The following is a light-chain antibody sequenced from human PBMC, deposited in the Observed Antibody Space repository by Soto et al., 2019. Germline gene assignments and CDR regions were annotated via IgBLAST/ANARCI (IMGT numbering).Light chain of an antibody. V-gene: IGKV3-15*01. CDR3: QQYVNWPMYT. Sequence: EIVMTQSPATLSVSPGERATLSCSASQSVRNTLAWYQQKPGLAPRLLIYGASTRATGIPARFSGSGSGTEFTLTISSLQSEDFAVYYCQQYVNWPMYTFGQGTKVEI. CDR1: QSVRNT. CDR2: GAS. J-gene: IGKJ2*01.